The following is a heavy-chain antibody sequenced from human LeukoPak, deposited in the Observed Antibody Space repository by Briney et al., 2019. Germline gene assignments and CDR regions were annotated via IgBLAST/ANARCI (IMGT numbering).Heavy chain of an antibody. Sequence: GSLRLSCAASGFTFSSYAMHWVRQAPGKGLEWVAVISYDGSNKYYADSVKGRFTISRDNSKNTLYLQMNSLGAEDTAVYYCAREGGAYDFWSGYYTGGAYYYYMDVWGKGTTVTVSS. CDR3: AREGGAYDFWSGYYTGGAYYYYMDV. J-gene: IGHJ6*03. D-gene: IGHD3-3*01. V-gene: IGHV3-30*01. CDR2: ISYDGSNK. CDR1: GFTFSSYA.